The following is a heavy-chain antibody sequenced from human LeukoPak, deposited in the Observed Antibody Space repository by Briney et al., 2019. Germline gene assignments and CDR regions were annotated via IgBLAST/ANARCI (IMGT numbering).Heavy chain of an antibody. CDR3: ARKGRAGYSYGYYLDY. CDR2: IYDSGST. V-gene: IGHV4-39*07. D-gene: IGHD5-18*01. Sequence: SETLSLTCTVSGGSIRSSYYYWGWIRQPPGKGLEWIGSIYDSGSTNYNPSLKSRVTISVDTSKNQFSLKLSSVTAADTAVYYCARKGRAGYSYGYYLDYWGQGTLVTVSS. CDR1: GGSIRSSYYY. J-gene: IGHJ4*02.